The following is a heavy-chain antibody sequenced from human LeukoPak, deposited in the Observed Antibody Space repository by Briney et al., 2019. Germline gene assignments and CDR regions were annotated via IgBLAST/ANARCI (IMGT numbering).Heavy chain of an antibody. CDR3: ARLAHDYGDYVPSPFDY. V-gene: IGHV5-51*01. CDR1: GYSFTRYW. D-gene: IGHD4-17*01. CDR2: IYPGDSDT. J-gene: IGHJ4*02. Sequence: KCGESLKISCKGSGYSFTRYWIAWVRQMPGKGLEWMGNIYPGDSDTRYSPSFQGQVTISADKSISTAYLQWSSLKASDAAMYYCARLAHDYGDYVPSPFDYWGQGTLVTVSS.